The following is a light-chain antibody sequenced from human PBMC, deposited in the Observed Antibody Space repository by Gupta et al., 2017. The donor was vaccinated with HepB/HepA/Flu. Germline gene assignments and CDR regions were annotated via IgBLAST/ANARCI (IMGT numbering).Light chain of an antibody. CDR1: DNDIGYYNY. J-gene: IGLJ1*01. V-gene: IGLV2-11*01. CDR2: DVT. Sequence: QSALTQPRSVSGSPGQSVTISCTGTDNDIGYYNYVSWYQHHPGKAPKLMISDVTDRPSGVPDRFSGSKSGNTASLTIFGLQADDEADYYCCSYAGSYTYVFGTGSKVTVL. CDR3: CSYAGSYTYV.